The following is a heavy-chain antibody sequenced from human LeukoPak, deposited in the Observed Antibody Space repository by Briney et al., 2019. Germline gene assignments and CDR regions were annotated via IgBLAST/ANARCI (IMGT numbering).Heavy chain of an antibody. CDR1: GFTFTTSV. Sequence: PGGSLRLSCAASGFTFTTSVMSWVRQAPGKGLEWVSGINGGGGSTYYTDFVKGRFTVSRDNSKNTLYLQMNSLRVEDTAIYYCAKDHQTGYWGQGTLVTVSS. D-gene: IGHD3-10*01. J-gene: IGHJ4*02. V-gene: IGHV3-23*01. CDR3: AKDHQTGY. CDR2: INGGGGST.